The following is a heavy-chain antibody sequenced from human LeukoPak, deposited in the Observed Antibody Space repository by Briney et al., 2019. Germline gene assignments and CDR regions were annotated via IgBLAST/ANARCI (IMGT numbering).Heavy chain of an antibody. D-gene: IGHD3-22*01. CDR2: ISAYNGTT. CDR1: GYTFTSYG. J-gene: IGHJ4*02. Sequence: ASVKVSCKASGYTFTSYGISWVRQAPGQGLEWMGWISAYNGTTNYAQKLQGRVTMTTDTSTSTAYMELRSLRSDDTAVYYCARDHYYDSSGYSYYWGQGTLVTVSS. V-gene: IGHV1-18*01. CDR3: ARDHYYDSSGYSYY.